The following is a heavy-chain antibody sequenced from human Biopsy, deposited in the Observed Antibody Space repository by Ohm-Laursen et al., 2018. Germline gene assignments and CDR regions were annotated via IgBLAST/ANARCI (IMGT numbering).Heavy chain of an antibody. CDR2: ISSRGSII. J-gene: IGHJ6*02. Sequence: SLRLSCSASGFSFSDYYMSWIRQAPGKGLEWVSYISSRGSIINYADSVKGRFTISRDNAMNSLYLEMNSLRAEDTAVYYCARDIWLDRLETATMQYSHMDVWGQGTAVSVSS. V-gene: IGHV3-11*01. D-gene: IGHD5-24*01. CDR1: GFSFSDYY. CDR3: ARDIWLDRLETATMQYSHMDV.